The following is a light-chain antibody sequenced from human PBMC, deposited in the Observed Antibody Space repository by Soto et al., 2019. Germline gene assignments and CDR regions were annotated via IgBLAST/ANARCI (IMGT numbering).Light chain of an antibody. V-gene: IGLV3-21*02. CDR1: NIGTKS. CDR2: DDT. Sequence: SYELTQPPSVSAAPGQTASIPCGGDNIGTKSVHWYQQKPGQAPVLVLYDDTDRPSGIPERFSGSNSGNTATLTINRVEAGDEADFYCQVWDTSSDHRVFGGGTKVTVL. J-gene: IGLJ3*02. CDR3: QVWDTSSDHRV.